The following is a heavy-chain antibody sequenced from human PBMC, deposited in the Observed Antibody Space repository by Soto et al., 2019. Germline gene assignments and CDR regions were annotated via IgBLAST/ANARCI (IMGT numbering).Heavy chain of an antibody. Sequence: GGSLRLSCAASGFTFSDYGMHWVRQAPGTGLEWVAVISYDGSDKYYADSVKGRFTISRDNSKNRLYLQMGSLRGEDMAVYYCARDYRDILTGFNWFEPWGQGTLVTVSS. CDR3: ARDYRDILTGFNWFEP. V-gene: IGHV3-30*03. J-gene: IGHJ5*02. CDR2: ISYDGSDK. D-gene: IGHD3-9*01. CDR1: GFTFSDYG.